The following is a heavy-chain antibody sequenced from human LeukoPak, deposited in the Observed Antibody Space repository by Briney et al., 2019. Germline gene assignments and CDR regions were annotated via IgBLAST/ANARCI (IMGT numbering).Heavy chain of an antibody. CDR2: IKSDGGTT. CDR3: ASSAYGLARLDN. CDR1: GFTFSSYW. D-gene: IGHD4-17*01. J-gene: IGHJ4*02. V-gene: IGHV3-74*01. Sequence: GGSLRLSCAASGFTFSSYWMHWFRQAPGKGLVWVSRIKSDGGTTNYADSAKGRFTISRDNAKNTLYLQMDSLRAEDTAVYYCASSAYGLARLDNWGQGTQVTVSS.